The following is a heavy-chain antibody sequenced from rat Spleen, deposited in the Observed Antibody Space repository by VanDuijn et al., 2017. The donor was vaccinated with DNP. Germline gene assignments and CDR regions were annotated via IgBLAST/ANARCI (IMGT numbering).Heavy chain of an antibody. CDR2: INSDGHNT. J-gene: IGHJ3*01. CDR1: GFAFSGCY. V-gene: IGHV5-25*01. Sequence: EVQLVESGGGLVQPGRSLKLSCAASGFAFSGCYMAWVRQVPSKGLEWVASINSDGHNTFYRASVKGRFTISRDNAKSTLYLQMDSLRSEDMATYYCATSPGPNWFAYWGQGTLVTVSS. D-gene: IGHD1-4*01. CDR3: ATSPGPNWFAY.